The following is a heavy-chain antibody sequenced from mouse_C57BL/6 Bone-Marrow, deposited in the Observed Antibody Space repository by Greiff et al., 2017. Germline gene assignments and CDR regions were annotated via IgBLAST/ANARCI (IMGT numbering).Heavy chain of an antibody. CDR1: GYTFTDYE. D-gene: IGHD1-1*01. Sequence: VKLLESGAELVRPGASVTLSCKASGYTFTDYEMHWVKQTPVHGLEWIGAIYPETGGTAYNEKFKGKAILTADKSSSTAYMQLRSLTSEDSAVYDSTRNYYGRSYDYWGKGTTVTVSS. CDR3: TRNYYGRSYDY. CDR2: IYPETGGT. J-gene: IGHJ1*03. V-gene: IGHV1-15*01.